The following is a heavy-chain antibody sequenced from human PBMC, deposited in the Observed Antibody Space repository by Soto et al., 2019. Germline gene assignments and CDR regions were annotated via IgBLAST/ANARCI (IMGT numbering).Heavy chain of an antibody. CDR1: GGSISSGGYY. CDR3: ARTSGY. D-gene: IGHD3-10*01. CDR2: IYYSGST. J-gene: IGHJ4*02. Sequence: QVQLQESGPGLVKPSQTLSLTCTVSGGSISSGGYYWSWIRQHPGKGLEWIGYIYYSGSTSYTPSLXSXLTIPVDTSKNQVSLKRGSVTAADTAVCYCARTSGYWGQGTLVTVSS. V-gene: IGHV4-31*03.